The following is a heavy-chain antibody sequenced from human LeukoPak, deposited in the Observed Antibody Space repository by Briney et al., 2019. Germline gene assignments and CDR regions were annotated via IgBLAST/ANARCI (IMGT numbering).Heavy chain of an antibody. CDR2: IIPIFGTA. V-gene: IGHV1-69*05. J-gene: IGHJ3*02. Sequence: ASVKVSCKASGGTFSSYAISWVRQAPGQGLEWMGAIIPIFGTANYAQKFQGRVTITTDESTSTAYMELSSLRSEDTAVYYWARGGDCGGDCHDAFDIWGQGTMVTVSS. D-gene: IGHD2-21*02. CDR3: ARGGDCGGDCHDAFDI. CDR1: GGTFSSYA.